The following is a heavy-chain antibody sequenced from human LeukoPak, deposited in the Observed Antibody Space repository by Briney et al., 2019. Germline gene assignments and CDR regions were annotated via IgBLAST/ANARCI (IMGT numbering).Heavy chain of an antibody. CDR1: GFTFSSYA. V-gene: IGHV3-21*01. CDR2: ISSSSSYI. CDR3: ARDDAYCTNGVCYPFDY. Sequence: GGSLRLSCAASGFTFSSYAMSWVRQAPGKGLEWVSSISSSSSYIYYADSVKGRFTISRDNAKNSLYLQMNSLRAEDTAVYYCARDDAYCTNGVCYPFDYWGQGTLVTVSS. D-gene: IGHD2-8*01. J-gene: IGHJ4*02.